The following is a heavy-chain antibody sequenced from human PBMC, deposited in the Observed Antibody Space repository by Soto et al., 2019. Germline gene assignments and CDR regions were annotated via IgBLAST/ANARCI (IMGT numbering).Heavy chain of an antibody. CDR1: GGSISRDDYY. Sequence: QVQLQESGPGLVRPSQTLSLTCTVSGGSISRDDYYWTWIRQPPGRGLEWIGYIYYSAKPKYSPSLESQITISIDTSKNHFSLRLSSVSAADTAVYYRAGDRSNSPDYFDYWGQGTLVTVSS. CDR3: AGDRSNSPDYFDY. CDR2: IYYSAKP. V-gene: IGHV4-30-4*01. J-gene: IGHJ4*02. D-gene: IGHD6-6*01.